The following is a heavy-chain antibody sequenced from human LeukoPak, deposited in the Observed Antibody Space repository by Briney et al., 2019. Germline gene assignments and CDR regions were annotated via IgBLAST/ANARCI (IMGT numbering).Heavy chain of an antibody. CDR2: ISSSTGTI. CDR1: GFTFSSYS. CDR3: ARDGGSGSYYFEQYYFDY. D-gene: IGHD3-10*01. Sequence: GGSLRLSCAASGFTFSSYSMNWVRQAPGKGLEWVSYISSSTGTIDYADSVKGRFTISRDNAKNLLYLQMNSLRAEDTAVYYCARDGGSGSYYFEQYYFDYWGQGTLVTVSS. V-gene: IGHV3-48*01. J-gene: IGHJ4*02.